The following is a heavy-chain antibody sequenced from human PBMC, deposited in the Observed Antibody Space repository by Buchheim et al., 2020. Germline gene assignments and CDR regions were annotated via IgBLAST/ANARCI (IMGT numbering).Heavy chain of an antibody. CDR2: IIPILGIA. J-gene: IGHJ6*02. CDR1: GGTFSSYA. Sequence: QVQLVQSGAEVKKPGSSVKVSCKASGGTFSSYAISWVRQAPGQGLEWMGRIIPILGIANYAQKFQGRVTITADKSTSTAYMELSSLRSEDTAVYYCARETELGEPLLGYGMDVWGQGTT. D-gene: IGHD3-16*01. V-gene: IGHV1-69*04. CDR3: ARETELGEPLLGYGMDV.